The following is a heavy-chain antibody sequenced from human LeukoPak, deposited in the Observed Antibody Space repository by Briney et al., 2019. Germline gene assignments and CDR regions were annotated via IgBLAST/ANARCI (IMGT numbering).Heavy chain of an antibody. CDR1: GGSFGGYY. Sequence: SETLSLTCAVYGGSFGGYYWSWIRQLPGKGLEWIGEINHSGSTNYNPSLKSRVTISVDTSKNRFSLKLSSVTAADTAVYYCARTPHSSSYYYYYYMDVWGKGTTVTVSS. CDR2: INHSGST. J-gene: IGHJ6*03. CDR3: ARTPHSSSYYYYYYMDV. V-gene: IGHV4-34*01. D-gene: IGHD6-13*01.